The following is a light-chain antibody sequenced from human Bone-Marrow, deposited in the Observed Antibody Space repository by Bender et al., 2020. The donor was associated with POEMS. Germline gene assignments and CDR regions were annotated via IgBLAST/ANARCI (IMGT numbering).Light chain of an antibody. V-gene: IGLV1-44*01. Sequence: QSVLTQPPSASGPPGQSVTISCSGSNSNIGSHPVNWYQLLPGTAPKVLIYGHNQRPSGVPDRFSGSKSGNTASLTISGLQAEDESDFFCCSYASSGSWVFGGGTKLTVL. CDR3: CSYASSGSWV. J-gene: IGLJ3*02. CDR1: NSNIGSHP. CDR2: GHN.